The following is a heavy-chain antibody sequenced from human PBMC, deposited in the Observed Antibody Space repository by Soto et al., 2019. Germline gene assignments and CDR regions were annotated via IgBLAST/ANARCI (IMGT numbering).Heavy chain of an antibody. CDR1: GDSVSSNSGS. Sequence: SQTLSLTCAISGDSVSSNSGSWNWIRQSPSRGLEWLGRTYYRSRWSFDYALSVKSRVTIDPDTSRNQFSLHLDSLTPEDTAVYYCARVTWLRGMDVWGQGTPVTVSS. CDR2: TYYRSRWSF. J-gene: IGHJ6*02. D-gene: IGHD3-10*01. V-gene: IGHV6-1*01. CDR3: ARVTWLRGMDV.